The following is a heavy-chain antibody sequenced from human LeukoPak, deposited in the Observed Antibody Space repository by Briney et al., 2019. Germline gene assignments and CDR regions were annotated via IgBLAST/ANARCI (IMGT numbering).Heavy chain of an antibody. V-gene: IGHV3-66*01. CDR3: ARDQAGVGTFDY. Sequence: GGSLRLSCAASGFTVSSNYMSWVRQALGKGLEWVSVIYSGGSTYYADSVKGRFTISRDNSKNTLYLQMNSLRAEDTAVYYCARDQAGVGTFDYWGQGTLVTVSS. J-gene: IGHJ4*02. D-gene: IGHD3-3*01. CDR2: IYSGGST. CDR1: GFTVSSNY.